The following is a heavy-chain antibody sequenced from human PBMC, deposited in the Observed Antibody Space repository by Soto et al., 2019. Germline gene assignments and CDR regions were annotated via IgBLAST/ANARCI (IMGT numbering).Heavy chain of an antibody. Sequence: SETLSLTCTVSGGSISSGDYYWSWIRQPPGKGLEWIGYIYYSGSTYYNPSLKSRVTISVDTSKNQFSLKLSSVTAADTAVYYCARAGILDYYDSSGPIDYWGQGTLVTVSS. CDR1: GGSISSGDYY. CDR2: IYYSGST. CDR3: ARAGILDYYDSSGPIDY. D-gene: IGHD3-22*01. V-gene: IGHV4-30-4*01. J-gene: IGHJ4*02.